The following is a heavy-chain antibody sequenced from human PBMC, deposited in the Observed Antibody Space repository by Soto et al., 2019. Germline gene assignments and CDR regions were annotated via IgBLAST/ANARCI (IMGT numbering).Heavy chain of an antibody. J-gene: IGHJ3*02. D-gene: IGHD5-12*01. CDR3: AREEIEEMATIPAFDI. CDR2: IYYSGST. Sequence: QVQLQESGPGLVKPSQTLSVTCTVSGGAISSGGYYWSWIRKHPGKGLEWIGYIYYSGSTDYNPPLKRRVTLSVDTSKNQFSLPVSSVTAADTGEYYCAREEIEEMATIPAFDIWGQGTMVTVSS. CDR1: GGAISSGGYY. V-gene: IGHV4-31*03.